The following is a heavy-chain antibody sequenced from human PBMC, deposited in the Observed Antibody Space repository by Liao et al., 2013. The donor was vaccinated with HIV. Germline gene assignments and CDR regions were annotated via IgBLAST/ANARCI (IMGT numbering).Heavy chain of an antibody. V-gene: IGHV4-59*01. Sequence: QVHLRESGPGLVKPSETLSLTCSVSGGSISSNYWSWIRQPPGKGPEWIGYISFSGGANYNPSLKSRATISLDTFKNQFSLHLNSVTAADTAVYYCARDLPPNFWGQGTLVSVSS. CDR3: ARDLPPNF. J-gene: IGHJ4*02. CDR1: GGSISSNY. CDR2: ISFSGGA.